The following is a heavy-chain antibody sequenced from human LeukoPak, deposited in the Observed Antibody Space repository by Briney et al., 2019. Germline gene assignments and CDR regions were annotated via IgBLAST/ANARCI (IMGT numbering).Heavy chain of an antibody. CDR1: SYTFTSYG. CDR2: ISAYNGNT. J-gene: IGHJ4*02. Sequence: ASVKVSCKASSYTFTSYGISWVRQAPGQGLEWMGWISAYNGNTNYAQDLQGRVTMTTDTSTSTAYMELRSLRSDDTAVYYCARRIGAAGPLYYFDYWGQGTLVTVSS. V-gene: IGHV1-18*01. D-gene: IGHD6-13*01. CDR3: ARRIGAAGPLYYFDY.